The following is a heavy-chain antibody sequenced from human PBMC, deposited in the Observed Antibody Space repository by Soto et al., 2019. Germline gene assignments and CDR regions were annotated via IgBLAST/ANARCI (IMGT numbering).Heavy chain of an antibody. Sequence: QVQLQESGPGLVKPSETLSLTCIVSGGSVSSYYWNWIRQSPGKGLEWIGYIYNIETVSYNPSLKSRVTISVDMSKNQFSLNLSSVTAADTAVYFCARGIPPNSWGQGTLVTVSS. J-gene: IGHJ4*02. CDR3: ARGIPPNS. CDR1: GGSVSSYY. V-gene: IGHV4-59*02. CDR2: IYNIETV. D-gene: IGHD2-21*01.